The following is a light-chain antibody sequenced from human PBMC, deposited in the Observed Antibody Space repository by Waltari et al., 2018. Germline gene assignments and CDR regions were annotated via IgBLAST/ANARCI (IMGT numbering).Light chain of an antibody. CDR2: DTS. V-gene: IGKV3-11*01. CDR3: QQRDNWPIT. CDR1: QSVGGQ. Sequence: ETVLTQSPATLSLSPGERATLSCRASQSVGGQLAWYQQGPGQAPRLLIYDTSNRATGSAARFSGSGSGTDFTLTISSLEPEDSAVYYCQQRDNWPITFGQGTRLEIK. J-gene: IGKJ5*01.